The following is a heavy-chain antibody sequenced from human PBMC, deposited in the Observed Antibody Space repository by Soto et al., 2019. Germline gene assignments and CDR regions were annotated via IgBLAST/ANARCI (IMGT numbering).Heavy chain of an antibody. CDR3: ARAPMVRGVKKGWFDP. CDR1: GYTFTSYD. CDR2: MNPNSGNT. J-gene: IGHJ5*02. Sequence: ASVKVSCKASGYTFTSYDINWVRQATGQGLEWMGWMNPNSGNTGYAQKFQGRVTMTRNTSISTAYMELSSLRSEDTAVYYCARAPMVRGVKKGWFDPWGQGTLVTVSS. D-gene: IGHD3-10*01. V-gene: IGHV1-8*01.